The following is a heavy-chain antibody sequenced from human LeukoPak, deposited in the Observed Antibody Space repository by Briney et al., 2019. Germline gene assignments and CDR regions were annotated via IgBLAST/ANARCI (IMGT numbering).Heavy chain of an antibody. CDR3: AKGGSGSFVVATIFDY. J-gene: IGHJ4*02. V-gene: IGHV3-30*02. D-gene: IGHD2-15*01. Sequence: GGSRRLSCVASGITFRSSSMHWVRQAPGKGLEWVAFIRYDGGNKYYADSVKGRFTISRDNSKNTLYLQMNSLRAEDTAVYYCAKGGSGSFVVATIFDYWGQGTLVTVSS. CDR1: GITFRSSS. CDR2: IRYDGGNK.